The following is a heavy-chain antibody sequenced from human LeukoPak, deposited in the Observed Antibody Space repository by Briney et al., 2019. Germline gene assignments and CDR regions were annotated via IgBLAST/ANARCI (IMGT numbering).Heavy chain of an antibody. D-gene: IGHD3-16*02. Sequence: ASVKVSCKASGYTFTSYDINWVRQATGQGLEWMGWMNPNSGNTGYAQKFQGRVTMTRNTSISTAYMELSSLRSEDTAVYYCARDYLDDYVWGSYRYPPFFDYWGQGTLVTVSS. CDR2: MNPNSGNT. V-gene: IGHV1-8*01. CDR1: GYTFTSYD. J-gene: IGHJ4*02. CDR3: ARDYLDDYVWGSYRYPPFFDY.